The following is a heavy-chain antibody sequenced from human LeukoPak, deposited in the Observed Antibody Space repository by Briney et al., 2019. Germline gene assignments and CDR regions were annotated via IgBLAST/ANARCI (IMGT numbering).Heavy chain of an antibody. CDR1: GGSISSSSYY. CDR3: ARARKTRNIYGDYVFLFDY. D-gene: IGHD4-17*01. V-gene: IGHV4-39*07. CDR2: IYYSGST. Sequence: PSETLSLTCTVSGGSISSSSYYWGWIRQPPGKGLEWIGSIYYSGSTYYNPSLKSRVTISVDTSKNQFSLKLSSVTAADTALYYCARARKTRNIYGDYVFLFDYWGQGTLVTVSS. J-gene: IGHJ4*02.